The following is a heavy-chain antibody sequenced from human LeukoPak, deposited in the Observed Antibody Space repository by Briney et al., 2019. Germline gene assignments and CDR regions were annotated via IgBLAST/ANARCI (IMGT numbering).Heavy chain of an antibody. CDR1: GASVRSAH. CDR3: ARDLSVNAFDI. J-gene: IGHJ3*02. CDR2: MHGSGRP. D-gene: IGHD2/OR15-2a*01. Sequence: SETLSLTCTVSGASVRSAHWNWIRPSPGKGLEWIAYMHGSGRPNYNPSLASRLNLSVDATENLLSLRLTSVTAADTAVYFCARDLSVNAFDIWGQGTLVTVSS. V-gene: IGHV4-59*02.